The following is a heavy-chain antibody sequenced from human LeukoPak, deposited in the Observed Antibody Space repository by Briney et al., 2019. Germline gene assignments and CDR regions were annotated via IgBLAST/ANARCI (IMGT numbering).Heavy chain of an antibody. D-gene: IGHD2-8*02. J-gene: IGHJ4*02. CDR3: AKDVTGSLDY. V-gene: IGHV3-30*02. CDR2: IRFDGSNE. Sequence: PGGSLRLSCAASGFTFSNYGVHWVRQAPDKGLEWVAFIRFDGSNEYYVDSVKGRFTISRDNSRNTLYLQMNFLRPEDTAVYYCAKDVTGSLDYWGQGTLVTVSS. CDR1: GFTFSNYG.